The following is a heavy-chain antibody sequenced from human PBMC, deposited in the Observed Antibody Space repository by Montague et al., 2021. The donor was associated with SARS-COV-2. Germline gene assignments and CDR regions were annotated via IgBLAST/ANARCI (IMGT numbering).Heavy chain of an antibody. D-gene: IGHD3-22*01. J-gene: IGHJ6*02. CDR2: IYYSGST. V-gene: IGHV4-39*07. CDR1: GGSISSSTYY. CDR3: ARDTRITMIVVVQGYGMDV. Sequence: SETLSLTCTVSGGSISSSTYYCGWIRQPPGKGLEWIGSIYYSGSTYYNPSLKSRVTISVDTSKNQFSLKLSSVTAADTAVYYCARDTRITMIVVVQGYGMDVWGQGTTVTVSS.